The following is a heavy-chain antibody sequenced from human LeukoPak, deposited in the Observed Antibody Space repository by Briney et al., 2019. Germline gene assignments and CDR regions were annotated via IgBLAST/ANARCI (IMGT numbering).Heavy chain of an antibody. V-gene: IGHV4-59*01. CDR3: ARAAGVTTTLHYYYYMDV. CDR1: GGSISSYY. J-gene: IGHJ6*03. CDR2: IYYSGST. D-gene: IGHD3-22*01. Sequence: PSETLSLTCTVSGGSISSYYWSWIRQPPGKGLEWIGYIYYSGSTNYNPSLKGRVTISVDTSKNQFSLKLSSVTAADTAVYYCARAAGVTTTLHYYYYMDVWGKGTTVTVSS.